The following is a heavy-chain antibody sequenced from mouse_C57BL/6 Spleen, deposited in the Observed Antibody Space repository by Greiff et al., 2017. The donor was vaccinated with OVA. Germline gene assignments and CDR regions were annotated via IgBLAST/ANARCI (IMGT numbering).Heavy chain of an antibody. D-gene: IGHD2-4*01. CDR3: TRDLTMIGDYYAMDY. J-gene: IGHJ4*01. CDR2: ISSGGDYI. CDR1: GFTFSSYA. V-gene: IGHV5-9-1*02. Sequence: EVHLVESGEGLVKPGGSLKLSCAASGFTFSSYAMSWVRQTPEKRLEWVAYISSGGDYIYYADTVKGRFTISRDNARNTLYLQMSSLKSEDTAMYYCTRDLTMIGDYYAMDYWGQGTSVTVSS.